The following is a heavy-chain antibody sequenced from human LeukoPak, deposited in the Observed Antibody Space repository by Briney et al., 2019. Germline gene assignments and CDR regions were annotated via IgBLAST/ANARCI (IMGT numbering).Heavy chain of an antibody. Sequence: GGSLRLSCAASGFTFNSYAMSWVRQAPGKGLEWVSAISGSGGSTYYADSVKGRFTISRDNSKNTLYLQMNSLRAEDTAVYYCVVTSFSDGMDVWGQGTTVTVSS. CDR3: VVTSFSDGMDV. D-gene: IGHD2-21*02. J-gene: IGHJ6*02. CDR2: ISGSGGST. V-gene: IGHV3-23*01. CDR1: GFTFNSYA.